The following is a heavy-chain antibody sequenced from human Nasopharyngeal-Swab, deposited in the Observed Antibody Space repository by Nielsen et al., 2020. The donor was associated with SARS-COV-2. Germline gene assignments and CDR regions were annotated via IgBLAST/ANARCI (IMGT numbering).Heavy chain of an antibody. D-gene: IGHD6-25*01. CDR3: ARGQRPYYFDH. CDR1: GFTFSSSG. V-gene: IGHV3-74*03. J-gene: IGHJ4*02. Sequence: GGSLRLSCAASGFTFSSSGMHWVRQAPGKGLVWVSRIGTEGSGVTYADSVKGRFTISRDNAKNTLYLQMNSLRAEDTAVYYCARGQRPYYFDHWGQGTLVTVSS. CDR2: IGTEGSGV.